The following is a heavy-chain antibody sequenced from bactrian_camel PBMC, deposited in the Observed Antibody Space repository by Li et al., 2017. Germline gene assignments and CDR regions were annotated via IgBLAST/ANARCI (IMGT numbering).Heavy chain of an antibody. CDR1: GLSASDYC. V-gene: IGHV3S63*01. CDR2: LTKTTT. D-gene: IGHD3*01. J-gene: IGHJ4*01. Sequence: HVQLVESGGGSVQAGGSLRLSCVASGLSASDYCMGWFRQAPGKERERVAILTKTTTIYEERVKGLFTISLDNAKKTVYLQMTSLKPEDTATYFCASSRPGTPYQPLTPTRYEWWGQGTQVTVSS. CDR3: ASSRPGTPYQPLTPTRYEW.